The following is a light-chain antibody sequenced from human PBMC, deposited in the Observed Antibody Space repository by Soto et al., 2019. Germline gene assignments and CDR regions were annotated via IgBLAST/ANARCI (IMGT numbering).Light chain of an antibody. J-gene: IGLJ2*01. CDR3: QSYDSSLSNLVV. CDR1: SSNTGADYD. CDR2: DNN. Sequence: QSVLTQPPSVSGAPGQRVTLSCTGSSSNTGADYDVHWYQHLPGSSPKLLIYDNNIRPSGVPDRFSGSKSGTSASLAITGLQAEDEGDYYCQSYDSSLSNLVVFGGGTNLTVL. V-gene: IGLV1-40*01.